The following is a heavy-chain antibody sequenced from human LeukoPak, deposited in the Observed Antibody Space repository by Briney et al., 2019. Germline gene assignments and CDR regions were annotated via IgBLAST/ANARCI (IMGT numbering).Heavy chain of an antibody. D-gene: IGHD5-24*01. J-gene: IGHJ4*02. CDR2: IWYDGSNK. Sequence: GGSLRLSCAASGITFRSYGMHWVRQAPGKGLEWVAFIWYDGSNKYYADSVKGRFTISRDNSKNTLYLQMNSLRAEDTAVYYCARDQKETYVDYWGQGTLVTVSS. V-gene: IGHV3-30*02. CDR1: GITFRSYG. CDR3: ARDQKETYVDY.